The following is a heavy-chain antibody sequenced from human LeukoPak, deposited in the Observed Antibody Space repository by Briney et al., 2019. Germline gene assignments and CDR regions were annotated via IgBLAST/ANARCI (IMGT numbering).Heavy chain of an antibody. CDR2: IYYSGST. J-gene: IGHJ4*02. CDR3: ARDLGSVETTYFDY. V-gene: IGHV4-39*07. D-gene: IGHD3-10*01. CDR1: GGSISSSSYY. Sequence: SETLSLTCTVSGGSISSSSYYWGWIRQPPGKGLEWIGSIYYSGSTYYNPSLKSRVTISVDTSKNQFSLKLSSVTAADTAVYYCARDLGSVETTYFDYWGQGTLVAVSS.